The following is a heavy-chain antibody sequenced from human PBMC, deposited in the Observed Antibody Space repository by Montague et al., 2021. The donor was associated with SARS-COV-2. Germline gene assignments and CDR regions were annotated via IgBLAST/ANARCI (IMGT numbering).Heavy chain of an antibody. V-gene: IGHV4-59*02. CDR2: IYDSGST. J-gene: IGHJ4*02. CDR3: ARENTVTTFGGPYYIDS. Sequence: SETLSLTCIVSGSSVRSYYWSWIRQPPGKGLEWIGYIYDSGSTNYNPSLKRRVTIAVDTSKNQFSLKLSSVTAADTAVYYCARENTVTTFGGPYYIDSWGQGTLVTVSA. CDR1: GSSVRSYY. D-gene: IGHD4-17*01.